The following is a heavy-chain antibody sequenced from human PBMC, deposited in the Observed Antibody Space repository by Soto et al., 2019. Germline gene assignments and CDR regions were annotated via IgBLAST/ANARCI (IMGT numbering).Heavy chain of an antibody. CDR1: GDTFTGYY. Sequence: ASVKVSCKASGDTFTGYYMHWVRQAPGQGLEWMGWINPNSGGTNYAQKFQGWVTMTRDTSISTAYMELSRLRSDDTAVYYCARGGISYYYDSSGYYLNYYYYYGMDVWGQGTTVTVSS. CDR3: ARGGISYYYDSSGYYLNYYYYYGMDV. J-gene: IGHJ6*02. D-gene: IGHD3-22*01. V-gene: IGHV1-2*04. CDR2: INPNSGGT.